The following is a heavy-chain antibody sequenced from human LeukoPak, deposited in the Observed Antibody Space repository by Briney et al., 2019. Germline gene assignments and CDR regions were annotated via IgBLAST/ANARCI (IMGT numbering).Heavy chain of an antibody. V-gene: IGHV4-39*01. CDR3: ARHQWHYYYYMGV. Sequence: SETLSLTCTVSGGSMSSSSYYWAWIRQPPGKGLEWIGSIYYSGDTYYNPSLKSRRVTISVDTSKNQFSLMLSSVTAADTAVYYCARHQWHYYYYMGVWGKGSPVTVSS. CDR2: IYYSGDT. J-gene: IGHJ6*03. D-gene: IGHD6-19*01. CDR1: GGSMSSSSYY.